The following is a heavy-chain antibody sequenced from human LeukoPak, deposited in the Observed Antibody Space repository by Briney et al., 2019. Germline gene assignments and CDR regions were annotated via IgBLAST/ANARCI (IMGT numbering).Heavy chain of an antibody. D-gene: IGHD1-26*01. V-gene: IGHV3-13*01. J-gene: IGHJ4*02. CDR2: LGIAGDT. CDR1: GFTVSSYA. CDR3: ARQMQSHGNFDS. Sequence: PGGSLRLSCAASGFTVSSYAMHWVRQPIGKGQEWVSALGIAGDTFYPGSVKGRFTISRENARNSLYLQMNSLRAEDTAMYYCARQMQSHGNFDSWGQGTLVTVSS.